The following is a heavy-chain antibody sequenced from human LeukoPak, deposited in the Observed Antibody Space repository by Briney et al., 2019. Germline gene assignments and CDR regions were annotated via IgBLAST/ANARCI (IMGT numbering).Heavy chain of an antibody. CDR3: ARVSLTGYCSSTSCRNWFDP. D-gene: IGHD2-2*01. J-gene: IGHJ5*02. CDR2: INPNSGGT. CDR1: GYTFTGYY. V-gene: IGHV1-2*03. Sequence: LAASVKVSCKASGYTFTGYYMHWVRQAPGQGLEWMGWINPNSGGTNYAQKFQGRVTMTRDTSISTAYMELSRLRSDDTAVYYCARVSLTGYCSSTSCRNWFDPWGQGTLVTVSS.